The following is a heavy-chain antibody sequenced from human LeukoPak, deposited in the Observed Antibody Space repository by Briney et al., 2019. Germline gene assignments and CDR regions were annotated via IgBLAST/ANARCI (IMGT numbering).Heavy chain of an antibody. D-gene: IGHD3-22*01. Sequence: GGSLRLSCVASRFTFSSFWMSWVRQAPGKGLEWLSVISYDGSNKFYADSVRGRFTIARDNSKNTLFLQMNSLRAEDTAVYYCATGSHLYDSSAYLFGGYWGQGTLVTVS. J-gene: IGHJ4*02. V-gene: IGHV3-30-3*01. CDR3: ATGSHLYDSSAYLFGGY. CDR1: RFTFSSFW. CDR2: ISYDGSNK.